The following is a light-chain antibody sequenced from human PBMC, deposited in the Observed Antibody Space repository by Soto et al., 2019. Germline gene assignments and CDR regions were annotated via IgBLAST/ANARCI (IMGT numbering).Light chain of an antibody. V-gene: IGKV3-15*01. CDR1: QSVSSN. CDR3: QQYNNWPRGT. CDR2: GAS. Sequence: EIVMTQSPATLSVSPGERATLSCRASQSVSSNLAWYQQKPGQAPRLLIYGASTRATGIPARFSVSGSGTDFTLTISSLQSEDFAVYYCQQYNNWPRGTFGQGTKLEIK. J-gene: IGKJ2*02.